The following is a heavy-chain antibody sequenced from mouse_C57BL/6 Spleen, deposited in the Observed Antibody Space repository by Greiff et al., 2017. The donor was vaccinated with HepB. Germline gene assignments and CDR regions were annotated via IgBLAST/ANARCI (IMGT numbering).Heavy chain of an antibody. J-gene: IGHJ1*03. CDR1: GYTFTSYG. Sequence: VQLQQSGAELARPGASVKLSCKASGYTFTSYGISWVKQRTGQGLEWIGEIYPRSGNTYYNEKFKGKATLTADKSSSTAYMELRSLTSEDSAVYFCARGYYGHWYFDVWGTGTTVTVSS. CDR2: IYPRSGNT. V-gene: IGHV1-81*01. D-gene: IGHD1-1*01. CDR3: ARGYYGHWYFDV.